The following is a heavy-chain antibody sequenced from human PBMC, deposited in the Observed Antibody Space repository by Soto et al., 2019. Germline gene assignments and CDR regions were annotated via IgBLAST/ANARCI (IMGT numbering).Heavy chain of an antibody. V-gene: IGHV3-33*01. D-gene: IGHD6-13*01. Sequence: QVQLVESGGCVVQPGRSLRLSCATSGFTFTNYGMHWVRQAPGKGLEWVAVLYYDGSNKYYAESVKGRVTVSRDTSKNTVYLEMNSLRADDTAVYYCARDLYSRQVDYWGQGTLVTVSS. J-gene: IGHJ4*02. CDR2: LYYDGSNK. CDR3: ARDLYSRQVDY. CDR1: GFTFTNYG.